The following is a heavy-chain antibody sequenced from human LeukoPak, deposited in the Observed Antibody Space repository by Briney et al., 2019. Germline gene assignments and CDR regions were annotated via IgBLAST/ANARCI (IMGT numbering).Heavy chain of an antibody. CDR1: GGSISSYY. V-gene: IGHV4-59*01. J-gene: IGHJ2*01. D-gene: IGHD5-18*01. CDR2: IYYSGST. Sequence: SETLSLTCTVSGGSISSYYWSWIRQPPGKGLEWIGYIYYSGSTNYSPSLKSRVTISVDTSKNQFSLKLSSVTAADTAVYYCAREGQLWPRDHWYFDLWGRGTLVTVSS. CDR3: AREGQLWPRDHWYFDL.